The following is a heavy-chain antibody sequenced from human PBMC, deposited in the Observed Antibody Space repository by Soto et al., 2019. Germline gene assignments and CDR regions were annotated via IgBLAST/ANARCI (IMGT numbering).Heavy chain of an antibody. D-gene: IGHD3-22*01. CDR3: AAHSSGYGRFDY. CDR2: IYYSSST. Sequence: TSETLSLTCTVSGGSISSYYWSWIRQPPGKGLEWIGYIYYSSSTIYYADSVKGRFTISRDNSKNTLYLQMNSLRAEDTAVYYCAAHSSGYGRFDYWGQGTLVTVSS. V-gene: IGHV4-59*12. J-gene: IGHJ4*02. CDR1: GGSISSYY.